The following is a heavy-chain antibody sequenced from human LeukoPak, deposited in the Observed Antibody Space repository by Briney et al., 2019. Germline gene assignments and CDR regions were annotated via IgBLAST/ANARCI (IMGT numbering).Heavy chain of an antibody. CDR3: ASLWFGELLPSGFDP. D-gene: IGHD3-10*01. CDR2: IYYSGST. Sequence: SETLSLTCTVSGGSISSSSYYWGWIRQPPGKGLEWIGSIYYSGSTYYNPSLKSRVTISVDTSKNQFSLKLSSVTAADTAVYYCASLWFGELLPSGFDPWGQGTLVTASS. J-gene: IGHJ5*02. CDR1: GGSISSSSYY. V-gene: IGHV4-39*07.